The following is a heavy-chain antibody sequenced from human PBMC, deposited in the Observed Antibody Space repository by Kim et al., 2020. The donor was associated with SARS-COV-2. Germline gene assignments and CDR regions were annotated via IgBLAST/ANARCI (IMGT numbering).Heavy chain of an antibody. CDR3: ARDSYSSGWVEYYYYGMDA. J-gene: IGHJ6*02. V-gene: IGHV3-7*01. D-gene: IGHD6-19*01. CDR1: GFTFSSYW. CDR2: IKQDGSEK. Sequence: GGSLRLSCAASGFTFSSYWMSWVRQAPGKGLEWVANIKQDGSEKYYADSVKGRFTISRDNAKNSLYLQMNSLRAEDTAVYYCARDSYSSGWVEYYYYGMDAGGQGPTVTVPS.